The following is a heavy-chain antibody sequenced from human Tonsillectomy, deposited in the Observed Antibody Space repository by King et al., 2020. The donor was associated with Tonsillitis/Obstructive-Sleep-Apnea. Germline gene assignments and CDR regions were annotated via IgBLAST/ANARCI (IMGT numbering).Heavy chain of an antibody. Sequence: VQLQQWGAGLLKPSVTLSLTCAVYGGSFSGYYWSWIRQPPGKGLEWIGEINHSGSTNYNPSLKSRVTISVDTSKNQFSLKLSPVTAADTAVYYCANTIFGPEDVAFDIWGQGTMVTVSS. CDR3: ANTIFGPEDVAFDI. CDR1: GGSFSGYY. CDR2: INHSGST. V-gene: IGHV4-34*01. D-gene: IGHD3-3*01. J-gene: IGHJ3*02.